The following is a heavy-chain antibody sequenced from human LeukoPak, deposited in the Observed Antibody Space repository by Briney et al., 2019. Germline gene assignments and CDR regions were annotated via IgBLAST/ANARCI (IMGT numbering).Heavy chain of an antibody. CDR2: ISFDGRTQ. J-gene: IGHJ3*02. V-gene: IGHV3-30*18. D-gene: IGHD1-26*01. CDR1: GFTASSNY. CDR3: AKEEGWGVNSFDM. Sequence: GSRRLSCAASGFTASSNYMSWVRQAPGKGPEWVAIISFDGRTQIYADSVKGRFTISRDNLKNTLNLQMNYLEAEDTAVYYCAKEEGWGVNSFDMWGQGTMVTVSS.